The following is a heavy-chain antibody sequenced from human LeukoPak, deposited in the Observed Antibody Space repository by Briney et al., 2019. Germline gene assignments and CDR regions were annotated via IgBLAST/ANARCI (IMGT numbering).Heavy chain of an antibody. V-gene: IGHV3-21*01. CDR1: GFTFRSYS. CDR2: ISGSSTYI. Sequence: AGGSLLLSCVASGFTFRSYSMNWVRQAPGKGLEWVSSISGSSTYIYYADSVKGRFTISRDNANNSLYLQMNSLRADDTAVYYCARDLNYDILTGSLRAYFDSWGQGTRVTVSS. J-gene: IGHJ4*02. D-gene: IGHD3-9*01. CDR3: ARDLNYDILTGSLRAYFDS.